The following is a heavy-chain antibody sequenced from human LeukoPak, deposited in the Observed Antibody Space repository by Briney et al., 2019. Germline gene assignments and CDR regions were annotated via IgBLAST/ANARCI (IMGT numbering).Heavy chain of an antibody. CDR2: LCYSGST. CDR3: ARLPGKAAI. V-gene: IGHV4-59*08. Sequence: SETLSLTCTVSGGSTSSYYWSWIRQPPGQRLEWLGYLCYSGSTTYNPSLTSRLTMSLDTSKHQISLRLISLTAADTAGYYCARLPGKAAIWGQGTLVTVSS. CDR1: GGSTSSYY. D-gene: IGHD6-13*01. J-gene: IGHJ4*02.